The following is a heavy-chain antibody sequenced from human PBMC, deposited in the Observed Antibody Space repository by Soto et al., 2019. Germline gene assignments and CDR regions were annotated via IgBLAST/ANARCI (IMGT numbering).Heavy chain of an antibody. J-gene: IGHJ6*02. CDR3: ARDIKDYYDSSGQHYYYGMDV. D-gene: IGHD3-22*01. CDR1: GCTFTSYD. V-gene: IGHV1-8*01. CDR2: MNPNSGNT. Sequence: ASVKVSCKASGCTFTSYDINWVRQATGQGLEWMGWMNPNSGNTGYAQKFQGRVTMTRNTSISTAYMELSSLRSEDTAVYYCARDIKDYYDSSGQHYYYGMDVWGQGTTVTVSS.